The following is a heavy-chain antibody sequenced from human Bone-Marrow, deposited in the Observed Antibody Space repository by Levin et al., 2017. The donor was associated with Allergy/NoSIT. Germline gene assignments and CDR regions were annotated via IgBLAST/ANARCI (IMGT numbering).Heavy chain of an antibody. CDR3: AKDIWDDRYCSGGSCYDDGMDV. CDR1: GFTFDDYA. V-gene: IGHV3-9*01. CDR2: ISWNSGSI. D-gene: IGHD2-15*01. J-gene: IGHJ6*02. Sequence: GGSLRLSCAASGFTFDDYAMHWVRQAPGKGLEWVSGISWNSGSIGYADSVKGRFTISRDNAKNSLYLQMNSLRAEDTALYYCAKDIWDDRYCSGGSCYDDGMDVWGQGTTVTVSS.